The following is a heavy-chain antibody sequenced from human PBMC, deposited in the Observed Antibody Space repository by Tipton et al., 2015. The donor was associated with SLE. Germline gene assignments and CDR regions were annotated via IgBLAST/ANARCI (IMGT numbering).Heavy chain of an antibody. V-gene: IGHV6-1*01. CDR3: ARTCSGGSCYSFDS. CDR1: GDSVSSNNAA. J-gene: IGHJ4*02. Sequence: GLVKPSQTLSLTCVISGDSVSSNNAAWNWTRQSPSRSLEWLGRTYYRSKWFNNYAVSVQSRITFNSDTSKNQFSLQLNSVTPEDTAVYYCARTCSGGSCYSFDSWGQGTLVTVSS. D-gene: IGHD2-15*01. CDR2: TYYRSKWFN.